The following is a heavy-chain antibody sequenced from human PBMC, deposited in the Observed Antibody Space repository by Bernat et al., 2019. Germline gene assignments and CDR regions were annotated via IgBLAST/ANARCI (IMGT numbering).Heavy chain of an antibody. CDR1: GGSISSGGYY. CDR2: INYSGST. V-gene: IGHV4-31*03. D-gene: IGHD4-17*01. J-gene: IGHJ5*02. Sequence: QVQLQESGPGLVKPSQTLSLTCTVSGGSISSGGYYWSWIRQHPGKGLEWIGYINYSGSTYYNPSLKSRVTISVDTSKNQFSLKLSSVTAADTAVYYCARADTVTTRVAFWFDPWGQGTLVTVSS. CDR3: ARADTVTTRVAFWFDP.